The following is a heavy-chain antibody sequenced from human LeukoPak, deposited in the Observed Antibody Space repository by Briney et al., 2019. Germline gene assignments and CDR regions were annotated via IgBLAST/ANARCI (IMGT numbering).Heavy chain of an antibody. J-gene: IGHJ6*03. V-gene: IGHV4-39*07. CDR3: ARDLKGLYSSPHYYYMDV. D-gene: IGHD6-13*01. Sequence: PSETLSLTCTVSGGSISSSSYYWGWIRQPPGKGLEWIGSIYYSGSTYYNPSLKSRVTKSVDTSKNQFSLKLSSVTAADTAVYYCARDLKGLYSSPHYYYMDVWGKGTTVTVSS. CDR1: GGSISSSSYY. CDR2: IYYSGST.